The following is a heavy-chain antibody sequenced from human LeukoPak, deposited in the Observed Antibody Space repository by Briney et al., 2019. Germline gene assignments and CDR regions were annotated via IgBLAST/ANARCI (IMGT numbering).Heavy chain of an antibody. CDR1: GGSISSYY. D-gene: IGHD4-17*01. V-gene: IGHV4-59*01. Sequence: SETLSLTCTVSGGSISSYYWSWIRQPPGKGLEWIGYIYYSGSTNYNPSLKSRVTISVDTSKNQFSLKLSSVTAADTAVYYCARDGGSYGAVGYWGQGTLVTVSS. CDR3: ARDGGSYGAVGY. J-gene: IGHJ4*02. CDR2: IYYSGST.